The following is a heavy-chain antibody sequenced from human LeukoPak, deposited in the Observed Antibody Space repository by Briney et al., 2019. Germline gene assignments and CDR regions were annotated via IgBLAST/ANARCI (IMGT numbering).Heavy chain of an antibody. V-gene: IGHV4-34*01. Sequence: PSGTLSLTCAVYGESFTDYYWSWIRQSPGKGLEWIGEINHSGTTNYNPSLKSRVTMSVDTSKNQFSLKLSSATAADTATYYCARVRSGVVMNFYYYYMDVWGEGSTVSVSS. D-gene: IGHD3-10*01. J-gene: IGHJ6*03. CDR2: INHSGTT. CDR3: ARVRSGVVMNFYYYYMDV. CDR1: GESFTDYY.